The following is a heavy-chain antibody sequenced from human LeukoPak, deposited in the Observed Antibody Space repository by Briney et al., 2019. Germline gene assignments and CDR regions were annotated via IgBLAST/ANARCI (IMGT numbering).Heavy chain of an antibody. CDR2: IQYDGSNK. Sequence: GGSLRLSCAASGFTFSSYWMHWVRQAPGKGLEWVAFIQYDGSNKYYADSVKGRFTISRDNSKNTLYLQMNSLRAEDTAVYYCAKPVGNDYGDYWGQGTLVTVSS. CDR1: GFTFSSYW. CDR3: AKPVGNDYGDY. J-gene: IGHJ4*02. V-gene: IGHV3-30*02.